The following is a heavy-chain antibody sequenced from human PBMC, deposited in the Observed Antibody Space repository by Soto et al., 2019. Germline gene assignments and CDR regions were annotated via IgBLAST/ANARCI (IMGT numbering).Heavy chain of an antibody. Sequence: SETLSLTCTVSCGSISSSSYYWGWIRQPPGKGLEWIGSIYYSGSTYYNPSLKSRVTISVDTSKNQFSLKLSSVTAADTAVYYCAEVSSSWYFDYWGQGTLVTVSS. J-gene: IGHJ4*02. CDR1: CGSISSSSYY. V-gene: IGHV4-39*01. CDR2: IYYSGST. CDR3: AEVSSSWYFDY. D-gene: IGHD6-13*01.